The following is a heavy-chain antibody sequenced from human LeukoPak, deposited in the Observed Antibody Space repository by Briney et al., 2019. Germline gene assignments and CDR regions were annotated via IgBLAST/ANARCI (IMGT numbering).Heavy chain of an antibody. V-gene: IGHV4-59*08. CDR3: ARLPPLRFLEWSYGMDV. CDR2: IYYSGST. J-gene: IGHJ6*02. Sequence: SETLSLTCTVSGGSISSYYWSWIRQPPGKGLEWIGYIYYSGSTNYNPSLKSRVTISVDTSKNQFSLKLSSVTPADTAVYYCARLPPLRFLEWSYGMDVWGQGTTVTVSS. D-gene: IGHD3-3*01. CDR1: GGSISSYY.